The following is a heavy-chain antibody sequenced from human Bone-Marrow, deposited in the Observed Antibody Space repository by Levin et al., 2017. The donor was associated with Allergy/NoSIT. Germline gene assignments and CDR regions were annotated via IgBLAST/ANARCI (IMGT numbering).Heavy chain of an antibody. CDR2: ISYDGDTK. CDR3: ARSGGYGDHLDYMGV. J-gene: IGHJ6*03. D-gene: IGHD5-12*01. Sequence: LAGGSLRLSCVASGFTFRNYGMHWVRQAPGKGLESVAVISYDGDTKFYADSVEGRFTISRDNSKNTLYLQMNRLRADDTAVYYCARSGGYGDHLDYMGVWGKGTTVTVSS. CDR1: GFTFRNYG. V-gene: IGHV3-30*03.